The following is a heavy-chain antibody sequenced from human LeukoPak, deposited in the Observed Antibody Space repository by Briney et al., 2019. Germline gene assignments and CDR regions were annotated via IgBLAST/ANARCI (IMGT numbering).Heavy chain of an antibody. D-gene: IGHD3-3*01. CDR3: TTAYYDFWSGYYRFDY. J-gene: IGHJ4*02. CDR1: GFTFSNAW. CDR2: VKSKTDGGTT. Sequence: GGSLRLSCAASGFTFSNAWMSWVRQAPGKGLEWVGRVKSKTDGGTTDYAAPVKGRFTISRDDSKNTLYLQMNSLKTKDTALYYCTTAYYDFWSGYYRFDYWGQGTLVTVSS. V-gene: IGHV3-15*01.